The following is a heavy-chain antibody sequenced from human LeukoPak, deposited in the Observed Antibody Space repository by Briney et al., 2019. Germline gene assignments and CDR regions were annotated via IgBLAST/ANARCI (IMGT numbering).Heavy chain of an antibody. D-gene: IGHD6-19*01. Sequence: GRSLRLSCAASGFTFSSYGMHWVRQAPGKGLEWVAVISYDGSNKYYADSVKGRFTISRDNSKNTLYLQMNSLRAEDTAVYYCAKDGPDWYSSGWCRGAYFDYWGQGTLVTVSS. J-gene: IGHJ4*02. CDR3: AKDGPDWYSSGWCRGAYFDY. CDR2: ISYDGSNK. V-gene: IGHV3-30*18. CDR1: GFTFSSYG.